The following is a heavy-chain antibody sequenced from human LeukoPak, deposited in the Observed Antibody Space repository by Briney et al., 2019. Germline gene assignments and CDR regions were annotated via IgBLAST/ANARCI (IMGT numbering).Heavy chain of an antibody. D-gene: IGHD3-3*01. CDR2: IYTSGST. CDR3: ARGHDFWSGSNWFDP. J-gene: IGHJ5*02. Sequence: SETLSLTCTVSGGSISSYYWSWIRQPPGKGLEWIGRIYTSGSTNYNPPLKSRVTMAVDTSKNQFSLKLSSVTAADTAVYYCARGHDFWSGSNWFDPWGQGTLVTVSS. CDR1: GGSISSYY. V-gene: IGHV4-4*07.